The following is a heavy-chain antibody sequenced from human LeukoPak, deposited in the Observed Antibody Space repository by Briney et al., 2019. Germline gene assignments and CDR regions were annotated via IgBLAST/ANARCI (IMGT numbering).Heavy chain of an antibody. Sequence: ASVTVSCTASGYTFTSYYMHWVRQAPGQGLEWMGIINPSGGSTSYAQKFQGRVTMTRDTSTSTVYMELSSLRSEDTAVYYCAREGMVVTAIFDYWGQGTLVTVSS. CDR3: AREGMVVTAIFDY. CDR1: GYTFTSYY. J-gene: IGHJ4*02. D-gene: IGHD2-21*02. V-gene: IGHV1-46*01. CDR2: INPSGGST.